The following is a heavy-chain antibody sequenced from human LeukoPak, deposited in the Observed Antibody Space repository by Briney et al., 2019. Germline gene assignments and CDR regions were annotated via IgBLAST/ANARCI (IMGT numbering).Heavy chain of an antibody. D-gene: IGHD3-3*02. J-gene: IGHJ6*03. CDR2: ISGSGGST. CDR3: ANPFSTPRSNYYIDV. CDR1: GFTFSSYA. Sequence: LPGESLRLSCAASGFTFSSYAMSWVRQAPGKGLEWVSAISGSGGSTYYADSVKGRFTISRDNSKSTLYLQMNSLRAEDTAVYYCANPFSTPRSNYYIDVWGKGTTVTVSS. V-gene: IGHV3-23*01.